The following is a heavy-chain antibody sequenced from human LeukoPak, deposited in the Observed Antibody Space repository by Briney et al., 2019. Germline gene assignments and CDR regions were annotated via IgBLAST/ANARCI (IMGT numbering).Heavy chain of an antibody. CDR2: IYHSGST. Sequence: SETLSLTCAVSGYSISSGYYWGWIRQPPGKGLEWIGSIYHSGSTYYNPSLKSQVTISVDTSKNQFSLKLSSVTAADTAVYYCARDGEYQLLSSYYYYGMDVWGKGTTVTVSS. J-gene: IGHJ6*04. V-gene: IGHV4-38-2*02. CDR1: GYSISSGYY. CDR3: ARDGEYQLLSSYYYYGMDV. D-gene: IGHD2-2*01.